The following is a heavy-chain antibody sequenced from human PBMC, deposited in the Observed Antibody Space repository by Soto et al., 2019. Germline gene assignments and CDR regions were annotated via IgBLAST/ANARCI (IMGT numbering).Heavy chain of an antibody. CDR1: GFTFSSYA. Sequence: PGGSLILSCAASGFTFSSYAMSWVRQAPGKGLEWVSAISGSGGSTYYADSVKGRFTMSRDNSKNTLYLQMNSLRADDTALYYCAKGSTRSRSWYAGNWFDPWGQGTLVTVSS. D-gene: IGHD6-13*01. V-gene: IGHV3-23*01. CDR3: AKGSTRSRSWYAGNWFDP. CDR2: ISGSGGST. J-gene: IGHJ5*02.